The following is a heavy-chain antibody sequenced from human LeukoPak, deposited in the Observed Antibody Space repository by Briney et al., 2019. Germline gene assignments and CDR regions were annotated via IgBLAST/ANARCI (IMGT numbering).Heavy chain of an antibody. Sequence: GGSLRLSCAVSGFTFSSYAMSWVRQAPGKGLEWVSAISGSGGNTHYADSVKGRFTISRDNSKNTVYLQMNSLRAEDTAVYYCAKLCSGGSCYWNYWGQGTLVTVSS. CDR3: AKLCSGGSCYWNY. CDR1: GFTFSSYA. D-gene: IGHD2-15*01. J-gene: IGHJ4*02. CDR2: ISGSGGNT. V-gene: IGHV3-23*01.